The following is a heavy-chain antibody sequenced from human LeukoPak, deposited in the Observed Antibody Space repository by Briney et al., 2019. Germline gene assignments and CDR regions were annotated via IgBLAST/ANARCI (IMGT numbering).Heavy chain of an antibody. CDR1: GGTFSSYA. CDR3: ASLREGNIAVASYFDY. Sequence: ASVKVSCKASGGTFSSYAISWVRQAPAQGLEWMGRIIPILGIANYAQKFQGRVTITADKSTSTAYMELSSLRSEDTAVYYCASLREGNIAVASYFDYWGQGTLVTVSS. J-gene: IGHJ4*02. CDR2: IIPILGIA. V-gene: IGHV1-69*04. D-gene: IGHD6-19*01.